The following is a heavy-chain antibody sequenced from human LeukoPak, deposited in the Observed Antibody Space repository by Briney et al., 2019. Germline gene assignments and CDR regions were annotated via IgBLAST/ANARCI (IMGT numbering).Heavy chain of an antibody. D-gene: IGHD3-10*01. V-gene: IGHV3-7*01. J-gene: IGHJ4*02. CDR2: IKEDASEK. CDR1: GFILRRYW. Sequence: GGSVRLSCAASGFILRRYWMRWVRQAPGKGREWVANIKEDASEKYYVDTVKARFTISRDKAKNSLYLQMNSLRAEDTAVYYCASRGQDGFPYYFDHWGQGTLVTVSS. CDR3: ASRGQDGFPYYFDH.